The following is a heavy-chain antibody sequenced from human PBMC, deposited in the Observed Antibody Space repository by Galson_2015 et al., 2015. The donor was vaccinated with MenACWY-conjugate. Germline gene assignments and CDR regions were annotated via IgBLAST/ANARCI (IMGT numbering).Heavy chain of an antibody. CDR2: IYYSGST. J-gene: IGHJ4*02. CDR1: GGSISSYY. Sequence: SETLSLTCTVSGGSISSYYWSWIRQPPGKGLEWIGYIYYSGSTNYNPSLKSRVTISVDTSKNQFSLKLSSVTAADTAVYYCARDRAPYGDPFYFDYWGQGTLVTVSS. V-gene: IGHV4-59*01. CDR3: ARDRAPYGDPFYFDY. D-gene: IGHD4-17*01.